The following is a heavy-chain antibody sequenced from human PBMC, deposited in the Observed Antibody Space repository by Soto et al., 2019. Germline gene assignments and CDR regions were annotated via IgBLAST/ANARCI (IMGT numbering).Heavy chain of an antibody. CDR3: ARDQRFLEWLLYRAPDYGMDV. CDR2: INPNSGGT. Sequence: ASVKVSCKASGYTFTGYYMHWVRQAPGQGLEWMGWINPNSGGTNYAQKFQGWVTMTRDTSISTAYMELSRLRSDDTAVYYCARDQRFLEWLLYRAPDYGMDVWGQGTTVTVPS. CDR1: GYTFTGYY. J-gene: IGHJ6*02. D-gene: IGHD3-3*01. V-gene: IGHV1-2*04.